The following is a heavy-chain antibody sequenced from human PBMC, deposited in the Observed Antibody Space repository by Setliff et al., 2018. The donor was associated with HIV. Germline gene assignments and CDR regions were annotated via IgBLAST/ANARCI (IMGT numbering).Heavy chain of an antibody. D-gene: IGHD2-2*01. Sequence: SETLSLTCAVSGGSISSDNWWTWVRQPPGKGLEWIGEIYHSEYTNYNASLKSRVSMSVDKSKNQFPLKLTSVTAADTAVYYCARGHCSGTNCYGVDYYGMDVWGQGTTVTSP. V-gene: IGHV4-4*02. J-gene: IGHJ6*02. CDR1: GGSISSDNW. CDR2: IYHSEYT. CDR3: ARGHCSGTNCYGVDYYGMDV.